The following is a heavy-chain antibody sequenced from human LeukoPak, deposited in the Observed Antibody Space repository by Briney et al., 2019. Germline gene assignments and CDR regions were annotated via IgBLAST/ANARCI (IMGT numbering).Heavy chain of an antibody. CDR1: GGSFSGYY. J-gene: IGHJ4*02. CDR2: INHSGST. D-gene: IGHD1-14*01. Sequence: ASETLTLTCAVYGGSFSGYYWSWIRQPPGKELEWIGEINHSGSTNYNPSLKSRVTISVDTSKNQFSLKLSSVTAADTAVYYCASELTTDRVDYWGQGTLVTVSS. V-gene: IGHV4-34*01. CDR3: ASELTTDRVDY.